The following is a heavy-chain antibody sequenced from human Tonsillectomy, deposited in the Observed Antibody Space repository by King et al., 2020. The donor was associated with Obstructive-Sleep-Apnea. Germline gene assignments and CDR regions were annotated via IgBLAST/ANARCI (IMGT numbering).Heavy chain of an antibody. J-gene: IGHJ5*02. CDR2: ISSSSSYI. CDR1: GFTFSSYS. D-gene: IGHD4-17*01. CDR3: ARGDYGDYRYNWFDP. Sequence: VQLVESGGGLVKPGGSLRLSCAASGFTFSSYSMNWVRQAPGKGLEWVSSISSSSSYIYYAASLKGRFTISRDNAKNSLYLQMNSLRAEDTAVYYCARGDYGDYRYNWFDPWGQGTLVTVSS. V-gene: IGHV3-21*01.